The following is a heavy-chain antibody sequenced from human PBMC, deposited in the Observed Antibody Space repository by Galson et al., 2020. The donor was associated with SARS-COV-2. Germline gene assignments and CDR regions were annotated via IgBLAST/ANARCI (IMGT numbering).Heavy chain of an antibody. J-gene: IGHJ3*02. V-gene: IGHV3-9*01. CDR2: ISWNSGSI. CDR1: GFTFDDYA. Sequence: GGSLRLSCAASGFTFDDYAMHWVRQAPGKGLEWVSGISWNSGSIGYADSVKGRFTISRDNAKNSLYLQMNSLRAEDTALYYCAKFARTSFYLVCAFDIWGQGTMVTVSS. D-gene: IGHD2-2*01. CDR3: AKFARTSFYLVCAFDI.